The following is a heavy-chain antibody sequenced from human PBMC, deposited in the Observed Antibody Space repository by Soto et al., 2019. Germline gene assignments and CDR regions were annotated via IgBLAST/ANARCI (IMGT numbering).Heavy chain of an antibody. D-gene: IGHD3-10*01. CDR1: GGSISSGGYY. Sequence: PSETLSLTCTVSGGSISSGGYYWSWIRQHPGKGLEWIGYIYYSGSTNYNPSLKSRVTISVDTSKNQFSLKLSSVTAADTAVYYCARSIVREVIHFDYWGQGTLVTVSS. J-gene: IGHJ4*02. CDR2: IYYSGST. V-gene: IGHV4-61*08. CDR3: ARSIVREVIHFDY.